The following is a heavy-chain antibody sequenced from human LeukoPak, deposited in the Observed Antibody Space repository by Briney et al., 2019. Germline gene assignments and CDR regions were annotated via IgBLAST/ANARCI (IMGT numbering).Heavy chain of an antibody. J-gene: IGHJ4*02. CDR1: GFTFSSYE. D-gene: IGHD4-17*01. CDR3: ARGEDYGTNSFDY. V-gene: IGHV3-48*03. Sequence: GGSLRLSCAASGFTFSSYEMNWVRQARGKGLVGVSYITTSGRTIYYADSVKGRFTISRDNAKNSLYLQMNSLRAEDTAVYYCARGEDYGTNSFDYWGQGTLVTVST. CDR2: ITTSGRTI.